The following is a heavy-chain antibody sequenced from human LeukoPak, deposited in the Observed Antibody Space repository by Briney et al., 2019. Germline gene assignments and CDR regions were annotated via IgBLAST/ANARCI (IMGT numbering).Heavy chain of an antibody. CDR3: ASVVDYYYGMDV. V-gene: IGHV3-74*01. D-gene: IGHD2-2*01. CDR2: IKSGGSRT. Sequence: GGSLRLSCAASGFTFSSYWMHWVRQAPGKGLVWVSRIKSGGSRTSYADSVKGRFTISRDNAKNTLYLQMNSLRADDTAVYYCASVVDYYYGMDVWGQGTTVTVSS. J-gene: IGHJ6*02. CDR1: GFTFSSYW.